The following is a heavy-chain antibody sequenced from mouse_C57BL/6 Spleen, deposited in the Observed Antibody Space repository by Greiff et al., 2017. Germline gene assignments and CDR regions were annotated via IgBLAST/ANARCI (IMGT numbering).Heavy chain of an antibody. J-gene: IGHJ1*03. CDR2: IDPSDSYT. CDR3: ARPYYSNYGDWYFDV. V-gene: IGHV1-69*01. CDR1: GYTFTSYW. Sequence: VQLQQPGAELVMPGASVKLSCKASGYTFTSYWMHWVKQRPGQGLEWIGEIDPSDSYTNYNQKFKGKSTLTVDKSSSTAYMQLSSLTSEDSAVYYCARPYYSNYGDWYFDVWGTGTTVTVSS. D-gene: IGHD2-5*01.